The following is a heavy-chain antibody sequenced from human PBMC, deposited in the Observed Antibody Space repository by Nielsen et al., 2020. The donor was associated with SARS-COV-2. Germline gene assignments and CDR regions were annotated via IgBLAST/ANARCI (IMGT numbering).Heavy chain of an antibody. V-gene: IGHV1-69*04. J-gene: IGHJ4*02. CDR3: AREPGTGDLDQ. D-gene: IGHD3/OR15-3a*01. Sequence: SVKVSCKASGGTFSRPSISWVRQAPGQGLEWMGRIIPILGLTNYAQRFQGRITITADKSTSTVYMELSSLRSEDTAVYYCAREPGTGDLDQWGQGTLVTVSS. CDR2: IIPILGLT. CDR1: GGTFSRPS.